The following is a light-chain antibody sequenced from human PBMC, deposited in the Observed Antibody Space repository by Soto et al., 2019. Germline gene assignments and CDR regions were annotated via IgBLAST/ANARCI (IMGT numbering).Light chain of an antibody. CDR3: QQYNNWPKT. CDR1: QSVVSSY. J-gene: IGKJ1*01. Sequence: EIVLTQSPATLSLSPGERATLSCRASQSVVSSYLAWYQQKPGQAPRLLIYGASSRATGIPDRFSGSGSGTEFILTISSLQSADFAVYYCQQYNNWPKTFGQGTKVDIK. CDR2: GAS. V-gene: IGKV3-15*01.